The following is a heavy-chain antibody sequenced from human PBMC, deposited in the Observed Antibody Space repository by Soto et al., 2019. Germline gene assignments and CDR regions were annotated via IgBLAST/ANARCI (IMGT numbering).Heavy chain of an antibody. J-gene: IGHJ4*02. D-gene: IGHD3-22*01. V-gene: IGHV1-2*04. CDR2: INPNSGGT. CDR3: ASFYSCGDY. Sequence: ASVKVSCKASGYTFTGYYMNWVRQAPGQGLEWMGCINPNSGGTNYAQKFQGWVTMTRDTSISTAYMELSRLRSDDSAVYYCASFYSCGDYWGQGTLVTVSS. CDR1: GYTFTGYY.